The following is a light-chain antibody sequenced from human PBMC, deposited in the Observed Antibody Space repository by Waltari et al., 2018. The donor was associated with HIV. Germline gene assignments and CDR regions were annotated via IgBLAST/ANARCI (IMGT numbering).Light chain of an antibody. CDR1: QSVLYSSSSKNY. CDR3: QQYYSLPFT. J-gene: IGKJ3*01. Sequence: EILMTQSPDSLVVSLGERATINCTSRQSVLYSSSSKNYLAWYQQKPGQSPKWLIYWASTRESWVPDRFSGGGSGTDFTLTISSLQAEDVAVYYCQQYYSLPFTFGPGTKVDIK. CDR2: WAS. V-gene: IGKV4-1*01.